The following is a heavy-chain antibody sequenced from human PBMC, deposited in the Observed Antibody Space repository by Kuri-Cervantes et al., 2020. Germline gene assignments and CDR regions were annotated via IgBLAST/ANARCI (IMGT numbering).Heavy chain of an antibody. CDR2: VNPNSGGT. Sequence: ASVKVSCKASGYTFTGYYMHWVRQAPGQGLEWMGWVNPNSGGTNYAQKFQGRVTMTRDTSISTGYMELSRLRSDDTAVYYCARVCSTSCSDAFDIWGQGTMVTVSS. CDR1: GYTFTGYY. J-gene: IGHJ3*02. CDR3: ARVCSTSCSDAFDI. V-gene: IGHV1-2*02. D-gene: IGHD2-2*01.